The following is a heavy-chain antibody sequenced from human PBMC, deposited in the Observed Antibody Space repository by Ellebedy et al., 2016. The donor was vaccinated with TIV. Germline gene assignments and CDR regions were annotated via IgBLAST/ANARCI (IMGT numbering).Heavy chain of an antibody. J-gene: IGHJ4*02. CDR1: GFTFGNYW. D-gene: IGHD2-2*03. CDR3: ARLLGGYCSETSCYQYHY. V-gene: IGHV3-7*03. Sequence: PGGSLRLSCAASGFTFGNYWMSWVRQAPGKGLEWVANIKKDGSKQHYVDSVKGRFTISRDNAKSSLYMQMNSLRVDDTAVYYCARLLGGYCSETSCYQYHYWGQGTLVTVSS. CDR2: IKKDGSKQ.